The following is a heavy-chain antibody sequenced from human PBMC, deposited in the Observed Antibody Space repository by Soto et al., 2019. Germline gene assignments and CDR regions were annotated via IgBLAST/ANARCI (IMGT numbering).Heavy chain of an antibody. Sequence: PSETLSLTCAVSGDSIRSYGGSWIWQPPGKGLEWIGLVDNSGSPSYNPSLKSRVTMSVDTSKNQFSLKLGSVTAADTALYYCAKTISSSASGPYFDNWGQGTLVTVSS. D-gene: IGHD6-13*01. CDR2: VDNSGSP. V-gene: IGHV4-59*08. CDR3: AKTISSSASGPYFDN. CDR1: GDSIRSYG. J-gene: IGHJ4*01.